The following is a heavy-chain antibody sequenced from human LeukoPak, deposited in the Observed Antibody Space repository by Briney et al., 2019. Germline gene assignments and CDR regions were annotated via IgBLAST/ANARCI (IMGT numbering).Heavy chain of an antibody. J-gene: IGHJ4*02. CDR2: IYYSGST. CDR3: ARDYGDYGFDY. V-gene: IGHV4-61*01. D-gene: IGHD4-17*01. CDR1: GGSVSSGSHY. Sequence: PSETLSLTCTVSGGSVSSGSHYWSWIRQPPGKGLEWIGYIYYSGSTNYNPSLKSRVTISVDTSKNQFSLKLSSVTAADTAVYYCARDYGDYGFDYWGQGTLVTVSS.